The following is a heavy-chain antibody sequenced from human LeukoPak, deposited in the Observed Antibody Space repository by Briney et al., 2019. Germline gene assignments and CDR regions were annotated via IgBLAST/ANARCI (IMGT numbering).Heavy chain of an antibody. V-gene: IGHV3-23*01. Sequence: GGSLRLSCTASGFTLSSYEMSWIRQAPGKGLEWVSSIDYSGGDTHYADSVKGRFTISRDNSKNTLYLQMNSLRAEDTAVYYCARFRGSYYYFDYWGQGTLVTVSS. CDR3: ARFRGSYYYFDY. CDR2: IDYSGGDT. D-gene: IGHD1-26*01. J-gene: IGHJ4*02. CDR1: GFTLSSYE.